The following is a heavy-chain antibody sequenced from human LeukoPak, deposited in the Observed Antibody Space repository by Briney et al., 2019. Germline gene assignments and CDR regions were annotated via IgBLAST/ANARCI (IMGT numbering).Heavy chain of an antibody. J-gene: IGHJ4*02. CDR3: AREGRNFFDY. V-gene: IGHV6-1*01. CDR2: AYYRSEWYN. CDR1: GDSVSTNSAA. Sequence: SQTLSLTCAISGDSVSTNSAAWTSIRQSPSRGLAWLGRAYYRSEWYNDYAASVKNRISINSDTSKNQISLQLNSVTPEDTAVYYCAREGRNFFDYWGQGILVTVSS.